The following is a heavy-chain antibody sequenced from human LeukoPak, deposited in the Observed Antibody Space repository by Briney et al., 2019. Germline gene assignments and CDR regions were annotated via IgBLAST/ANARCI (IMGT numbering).Heavy chain of an antibody. Sequence: ASVKVSCKASGYAFSSYGISWVRQAPGQGLEWKGWISVNNGNTHYAQKFQGRVTMTTDTSTSTAYMEARSLRSDDTAVYYCQRITIFGVIIDFDYWGQGSLVTVSS. D-gene: IGHD3-3*01. CDR3: QRITIFGVIIDFDY. CDR2: ISVNNGNT. CDR1: GYAFSSYG. V-gene: IGHV1-18*01. J-gene: IGHJ4*02.